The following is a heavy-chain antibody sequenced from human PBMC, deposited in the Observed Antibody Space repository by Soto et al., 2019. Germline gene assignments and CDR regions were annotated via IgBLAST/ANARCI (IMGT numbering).Heavy chain of an antibody. V-gene: IGHV1-69*01. CDR3: ARVHHEWELLFGAFDI. CDR1: GGTFSSYA. J-gene: IGHJ3*02. CDR2: IIPIFGTA. D-gene: IGHD1-26*01. Sequence: QVQLVQSGAEVKKPGSSVKVSCKASGGTFSSYAISWVRQAPGQGLEWMGGIIPIFGTANYAQKFQGRVTITADESTSKAYMELSSLRSEDTAVYYCARVHHEWELLFGAFDIWGQGTMVTVSS.